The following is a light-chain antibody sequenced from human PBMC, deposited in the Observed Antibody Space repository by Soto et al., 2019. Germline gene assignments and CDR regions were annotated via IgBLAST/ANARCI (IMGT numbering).Light chain of an antibody. Sequence: EIVLTQSPGTLSLSPGEGATLSCRASQSVNSNYLAWFQQKPGQAPRLLIYSTSNMATGIPDRFSGSGSGTDFTLTISRLEPEDFGVYYCQQYDKSPWTFGQGTKVEIK. V-gene: IGKV3-20*01. J-gene: IGKJ1*01. CDR2: STS. CDR3: QQYDKSPWT. CDR1: QSVNSNY.